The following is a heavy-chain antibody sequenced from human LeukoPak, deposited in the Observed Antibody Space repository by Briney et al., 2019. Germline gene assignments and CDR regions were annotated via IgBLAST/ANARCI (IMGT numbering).Heavy chain of an antibody. D-gene: IGHD3-10*01. V-gene: IGHV4-61*02. CDR1: GGSISSGSYY. J-gene: IGHJ3*02. CDR2: IYTSGST. Sequence: PSQTLSLTCTVSGGSISSGSYYWNWIRQPAGKGLEWIGRIYTSGSTNYNPSLKSRVTISVDTSKNQFSLKLSSVTAADTAVYYCARTPSYLMVRGVSLNAFDIWGQGTMVTVSS. CDR3: ARTPSYLMVRGVSLNAFDI.